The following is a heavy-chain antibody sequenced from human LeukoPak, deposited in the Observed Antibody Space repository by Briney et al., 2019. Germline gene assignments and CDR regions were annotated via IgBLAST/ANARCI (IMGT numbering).Heavy chain of an antibody. D-gene: IGHD1-26*01. V-gene: IGHV1-24*01. CDR2: FDPEDGET. CDR1: GYTLTELS. CDR3: ARAYSGSYYGRYYYYYGMDV. Sequence: ASVKVSCKVSGYTLTELSMHWVRQAPGKGLEWMGGFDPEDGETIYAQKFQGRVTMTEDTSTDTAYMELSSLRSEDTAVYYCARAYSGSYYGRYYYYYGMDVWGQGTTVTVSS. J-gene: IGHJ6*02.